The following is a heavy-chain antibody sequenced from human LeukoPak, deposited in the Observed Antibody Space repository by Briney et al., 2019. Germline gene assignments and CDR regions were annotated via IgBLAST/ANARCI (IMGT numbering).Heavy chain of an antibody. CDR1: GFTFKLYW. CDR3: AKALIVGATRGFYYYYMDV. J-gene: IGHJ6*03. D-gene: IGHD1-26*01. CDR2: INDDGSST. Sequence: PGGSLRLSCAASGFTFKLYWMHWVRQAPGKGPVWVSRINDDGSSTTYADSVKGRFTISRDDAKNTLFLQMNSLRGEDTAVYYCAKALIVGATRGFYYYYMDVWGKGTTVTVSS. V-gene: IGHV3-74*01.